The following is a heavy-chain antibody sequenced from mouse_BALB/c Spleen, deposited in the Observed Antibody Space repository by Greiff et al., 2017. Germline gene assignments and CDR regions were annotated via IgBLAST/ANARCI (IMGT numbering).Heavy chain of an antibody. D-gene: IGHD2-3*01. CDR3: ARGDGYFYFDY. Sequence: VQLQQSGAELVKPGASVKLSCTASGFNIKDTYMHWVKQRPEQGLEWIGRIDPANGNTKYDPKFQGKATITADTSSNTAYLQLSSLTSEDTAVYYCARGDGYFYFDYWGQGTTLTVSS. V-gene: IGHV14-3*02. CDR1: GFNIKDTY. CDR2: IDPANGNT. J-gene: IGHJ2*01.